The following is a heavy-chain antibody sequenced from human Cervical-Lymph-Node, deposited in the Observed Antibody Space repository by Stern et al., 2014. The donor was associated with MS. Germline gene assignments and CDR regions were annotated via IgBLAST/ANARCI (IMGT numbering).Heavy chain of an antibody. CDR3: ARAYCSSTSCYQYYGMDV. CDR1: GGTFSSYT. D-gene: IGHD2-2*01. CDR2: IIPILGIA. J-gene: IGHJ6*02. Sequence: QVQLVQSGAEVKKPGSSVKVSCKASGGTFSSYTISWVRQAPGQGLEWMGRIIPILGIANYAHKFQGRVTITADKSTSTAYMELSSLRSEDTAVYYCARAYCSSTSCYQYYGMDVWGQGTTVTVSS. V-gene: IGHV1-69*02.